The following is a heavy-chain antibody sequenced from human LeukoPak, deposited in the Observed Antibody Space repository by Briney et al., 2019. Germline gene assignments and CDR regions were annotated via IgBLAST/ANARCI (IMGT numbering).Heavy chain of an antibody. V-gene: IGHV1-69*06. CDR2: IIPIFGTA. CDR1: GGTFSSYA. Sequence: SVKVSCKASGGTFSSYAISWVRQAPGQGLEWMGGIIPIFGTANYAQKFQGRVTITADKSTSTAYMELSSLRSEDTAVYYCARLVQRQLQLYSLLGWFDPWGQGTLVTVSS. J-gene: IGHJ5*02. D-gene: IGHD3-10*01. CDR3: ARLVQRQLQLYSLLGWFDP.